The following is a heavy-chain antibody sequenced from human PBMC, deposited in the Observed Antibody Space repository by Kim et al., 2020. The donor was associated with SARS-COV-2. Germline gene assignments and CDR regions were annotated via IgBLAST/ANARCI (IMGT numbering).Heavy chain of an antibody. Sequence: TYTPSLKSRVTISVDTSKNQFSLKLSSVTAADTAVYYCARDQGNPSGMDVWGQGTTVTVSS. CDR3: ARDQGNPSGMDV. J-gene: IGHJ6*02. V-gene: IGHV4-59*01.